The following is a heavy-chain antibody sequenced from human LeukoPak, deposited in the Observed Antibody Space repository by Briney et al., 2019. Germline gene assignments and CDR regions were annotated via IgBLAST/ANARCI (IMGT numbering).Heavy chain of an antibody. Sequence: GGSLRLSCAASGFTFSSYAMSWVRQAPGKGLEWVAVISYDGSNKYYADSVKGRFTISRDNSKNTLYLQMNSLRAEDTAVYYCARERESFSDDAFDIWGQGTMVTVSS. CDR3: ARERESFSDDAFDI. V-gene: IGHV3-30-3*01. CDR2: ISYDGSNK. J-gene: IGHJ3*02. CDR1: GFTFSSYA. D-gene: IGHD3-10*01.